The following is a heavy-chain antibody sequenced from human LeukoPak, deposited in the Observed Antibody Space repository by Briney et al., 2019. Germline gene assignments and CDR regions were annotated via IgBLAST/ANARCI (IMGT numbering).Heavy chain of an antibody. D-gene: IGHD5-18*01. V-gene: IGHV4-30-4*08. CDR3: ASERLQLHAFDI. Sequence: SETLSLTCTVSGGSISSGDYYWSWIRQPPGKGLEWIGYIYYSGSTYYNPSLKSRVTISVDTSKNQFSLKLSSVTAADTAVYYCASERLQLHAFDIWGQGTMVTVSS. CDR2: IYYSGST. J-gene: IGHJ3*02. CDR1: GGSISSGDYY.